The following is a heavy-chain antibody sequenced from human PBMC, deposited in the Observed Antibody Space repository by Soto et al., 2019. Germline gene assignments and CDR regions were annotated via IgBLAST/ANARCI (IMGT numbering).Heavy chain of an antibody. CDR3: ARDIAAATWFDP. CDR1: GGSISSFY. J-gene: IGHJ5*02. Sequence: SETLSLTCTVSGGSISSFYWSWIRQPPGKGLEWIGYIYYSGSTNYNPSLKSRVTISVDTSKNQFSLKLSSVTAADTAVYYCARDIAAATWFDPWGQGTLVTVSS. CDR2: IYYSGST. D-gene: IGHD6-13*01. V-gene: IGHV4-59*01.